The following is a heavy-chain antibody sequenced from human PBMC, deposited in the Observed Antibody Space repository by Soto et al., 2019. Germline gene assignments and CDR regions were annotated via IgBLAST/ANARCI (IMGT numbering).Heavy chain of an antibody. CDR3: ASGTEVSPSWDV. J-gene: IGHJ6*02. Sequence: QVQLQESGPGLVKPSQTLSLTCTVSGGSISSGGYYWSWIRQHPGKGLEWIGYIYYSGSTYYNPSLKCRVTISVDTYKNQFSLKLSFVTAADTAVYYCASGTEVSPSWDVWGQGTTVTVSS. D-gene: IGHD1-26*01. V-gene: IGHV4-31*03. CDR1: GGSISSGGYY. CDR2: IYYSGST.